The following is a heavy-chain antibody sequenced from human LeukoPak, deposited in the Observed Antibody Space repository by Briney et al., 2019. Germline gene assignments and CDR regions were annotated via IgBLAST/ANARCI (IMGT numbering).Heavy chain of an antibody. CDR3: ARVGPYTAFDY. CDR2: IYYSGST. D-gene: IGHD3-16*01. CDR1: GGSISSYY. J-gene: IGHJ4*02. V-gene: IGHV4-59*01. Sequence: PSETLSLTCTVSGGSISSYYWSWIRQPPGKGLEWIGYIYYSGSTNYNPSLKSRVTISVDTSKNQFSLKLSSVTAADTAVYYCARVGPYTAFDYWGQGTLVTVSS.